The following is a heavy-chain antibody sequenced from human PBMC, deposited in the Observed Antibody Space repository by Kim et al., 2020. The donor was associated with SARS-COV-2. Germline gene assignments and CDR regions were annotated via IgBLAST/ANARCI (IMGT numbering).Heavy chain of an antibody. D-gene: IGHD3-10*01. CDR2: T. V-gene: IGHV1-2*02. Sequence: TNYAQRFQGRVTMTRDTSITTAYMEFSSLTSDDTAVYYCARGSGAEYFQHWGQGTLVTVSS. J-gene: IGHJ1*01. CDR3: ARGSGAEYFQH.